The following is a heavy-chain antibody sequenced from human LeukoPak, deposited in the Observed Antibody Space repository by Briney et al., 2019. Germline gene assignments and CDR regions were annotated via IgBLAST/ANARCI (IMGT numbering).Heavy chain of an antibody. J-gene: IGHJ4*02. CDR2: FDPEDGVT. D-gene: IGHD2-2*01. Sequence: ASVKVSCKVSGYTLTELSMHWVRQAPGKGLEWMGGFDPEDGVTIYAQKFQGRVTMTEDTSTDTAYMELSSLRSEDTAVYYCATYQRNIVVVPAAILDYWGQGTLVTVSS. V-gene: IGHV1-24*01. CDR1: GYTLTELS. CDR3: ATYQRNIVVVPAAILDY.